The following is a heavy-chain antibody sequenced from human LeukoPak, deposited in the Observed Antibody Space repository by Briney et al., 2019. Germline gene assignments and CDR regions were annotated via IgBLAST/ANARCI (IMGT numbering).Heavy chain of an antibody. D-gene: IGHD3-22*01. J-gene: IGHJ4*02. CDR3: AKASYYYDSSGYFDY. Sequence: GGSLRLSCAASGFTFSSYAMSWVRQAPGKGLEWVSAISGSGGSTYYADSVKGRFTISRDNSKNTLYLQMNSLRAEDTAVYYCAKASYYYDSSGYFDYWGQGTLVTVSS. CDR1: GFTFSSYA. V-gene: IGHV3-23*01. CDR2: ISGSGGST.